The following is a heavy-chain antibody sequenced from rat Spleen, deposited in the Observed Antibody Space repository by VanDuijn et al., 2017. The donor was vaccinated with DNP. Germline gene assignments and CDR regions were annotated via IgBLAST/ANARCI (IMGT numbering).Heavy chain of an antibody. CDR1: EFTFSDYN. CDR2: ISPSGGSA. D-gene: IGHD1-11*01. V-gene: IGHV5-25*01. J-gene: IGHJ4*01. Sequence: EVQLVESGGGLVQPGRSLKLSCAASEFTFSDYNMAWVRQAPKKGLEWVASISPSGGSAYYRDSVKGRFTVSRDNAKSSLYLQMDSLRSEDTATYYCARQNYGYAMDAWGQGTSVTVSS. CDR3: ARQNYGYAMDA.